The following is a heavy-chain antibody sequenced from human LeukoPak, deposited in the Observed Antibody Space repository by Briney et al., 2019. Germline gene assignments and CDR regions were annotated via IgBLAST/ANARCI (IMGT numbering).Heavy chain of an antibody. Sequence: ASVKVSCKVSGYTLTELSMHWVRQAPGKGLEWMGGFDPEDGETIYAQKFQGRVTMTEDTSTDTAYMELSSLRSEDTAVYYCAAAQYCGGDCYYPYYYYYGMDVWGQGTTVTVSS. J-gene: IGHJ6*02. V-gene: IGHV1-24*01. CDR2: FDPEDGET. D-gene: IGHD2-21*02. CDR1: GYTLTELS. CDR3: AAAQYCGGDCYYPYYYYYGMDV.